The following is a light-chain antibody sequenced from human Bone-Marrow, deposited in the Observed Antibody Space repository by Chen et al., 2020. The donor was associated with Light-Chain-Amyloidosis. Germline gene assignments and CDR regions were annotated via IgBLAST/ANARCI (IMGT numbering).Light chain of an antibody. Sequence: NFMLTQPHSVSESPGKTVIISCTRSSGSIATNYVQWYQQRPGSSPTSVIYEDDQRPSGVPNRFSGSLDRSSNSSSLTISGLKTEDEAAYYCQSYQGSSQGVFGGGTKLTVL. CDR3: QSYQGSSQGV. J-gene: IGLJ3*02. CDR2: EDD. V-gene: IGLV6-57*01. CDR1: SGSIATNY.